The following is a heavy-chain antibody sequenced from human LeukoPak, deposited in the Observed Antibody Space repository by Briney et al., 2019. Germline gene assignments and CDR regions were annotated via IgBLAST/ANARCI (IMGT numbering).Heavy chain of an antibody. CDR3: AKNSDYGDY. CDR1: GFTFSSYA. CDR2: ISWNSGSI. J-gene: IGHJ4*02. V-gene: IGHV3-9*01. Sequence: GGSLRLSCAASGFTFSSYAMSWVRQAPGKGLEWVSGISWNSGSIGYADSVKGRFTISRDNAKNSLYLQMNSLRAEDTALYYCAKNSDYGDYWGQGTLVTVSS.